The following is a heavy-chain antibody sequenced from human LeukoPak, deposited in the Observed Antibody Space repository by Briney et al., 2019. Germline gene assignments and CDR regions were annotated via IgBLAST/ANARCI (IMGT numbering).Heavy chain of an antibody. CDR2: ISSSGSAI. CDR1: GFTFSDYY. Sequence: GGSLRLSCVASGFTFSDYYMSWIRQAPGKGLEWVSYISSSGSAIYYADSVKGRFTISRDNSKNTLYLQMNSLRAEDTAVYYCAKENPPNTYYYGSGSYYSAVGAFDIWGQGTMVTVS. D-gene: IGHD3-10*01. J-gene: IGHJ3*02. CDR3: AKENPPNTYYYGSGSYYSAVGAFDI. V-gene: IGHV3-11*01.